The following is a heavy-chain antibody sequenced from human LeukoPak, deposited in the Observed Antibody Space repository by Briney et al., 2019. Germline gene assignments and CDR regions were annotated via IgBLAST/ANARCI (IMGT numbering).Heavy chain of an antibody. CDR2: IYRSGCT. Sequence: SETLSLTCAVSGGSFSDYYWAWIRQPPGKGLEWIGYIYRSGCTNYNPSLKSRVNMSIDTSKKHYSLRLSSVTAADTAVYFCARGTITIFGVVTDDVFDIWGQGTMVTVSS. CDR3: ARGTITIFGVVTDDVFDI. V-gene: IGHV4-59*01. J-gene: IGHJ3*02. D-gene: IGHD3-3*01. CDR1: GGSFSDYY.